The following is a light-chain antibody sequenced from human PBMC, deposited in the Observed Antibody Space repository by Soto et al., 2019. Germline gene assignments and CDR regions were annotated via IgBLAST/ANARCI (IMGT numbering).Light chain of an antibody. CDR2: GAS. Sequence: EIVVTQSPGTLSLSPGERTTLSCRARQSVSSSYLAWYQQKPGQAPRLLIYGASSRATRIPDRFSGSGSGTDFTFTISRLEPDDFSVYYCQHYAGSVTCRLGQGTKVEI. V-gene: IGKV3-20*01. CDR3: QHYAGSVTCR. J-gene: IGKJ1*01. CDR1: QSVSSSY.